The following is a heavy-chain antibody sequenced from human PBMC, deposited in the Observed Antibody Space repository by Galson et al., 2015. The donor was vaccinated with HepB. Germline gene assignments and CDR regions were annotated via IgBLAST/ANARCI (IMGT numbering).Heavy chain of an antibody. CDR1: GYTFSSYA. J-gene: IGHJ6*03. D-gene: IGHD1-26*01. CDR2: INAGNGNT. Sequence: SVKVSCKASGYTFSSYAMHWVRQAPGRRLEWMGWINAGNGNTKYSQMFQGRVTITRDTSARTAYMEVSSLRSEDTAVYYCARGLFIVGATTENYYMDVWGKGTTVTVSS. V-gene: IGHV1-3*01. CDR3: ARGLFIVGATTENYYMDV.